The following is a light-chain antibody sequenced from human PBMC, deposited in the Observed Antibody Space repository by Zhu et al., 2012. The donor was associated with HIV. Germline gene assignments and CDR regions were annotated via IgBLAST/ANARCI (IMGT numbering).Light chain of an antibody. CDR2: EAS. V-gene: IGKV1-5*03. CDR1: QSVYKW. CDR3: QQYYSPSYT. J-gene: IGKJ2*01. Sequence: DIQMTQSPSTLSASVGDRVTITCRASQSVYKWLAWYQQKPDKAPKLLIYEASRLETGVLSRFSGSGSETEFTLTISSLQPDDFASYSCQQYYSPSYTFGQGTKLQIK.